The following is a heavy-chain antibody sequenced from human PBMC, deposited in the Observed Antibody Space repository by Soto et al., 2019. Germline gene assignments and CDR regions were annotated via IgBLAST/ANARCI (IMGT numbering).Heavy chain of an antibody. CDR2: ISSSSSYI. CDR3: ARCCGDYANDHDAFGI. D-gene: IGHD4-17*01. V-gene: IGHV3-21*01. Sequence: PGGSLRLSCAASGFTFSSYSMNWVRQAPGKGLEWVSSISSSSSYIYYADSVKGRFTISRDNAKNSLYLQMNSLRAEDTAVYYCARCCGDYANDHDAFGIWGQGTMVTVSS. CDR1: GFTFSSYS. J-gene: IGHJ3*02.